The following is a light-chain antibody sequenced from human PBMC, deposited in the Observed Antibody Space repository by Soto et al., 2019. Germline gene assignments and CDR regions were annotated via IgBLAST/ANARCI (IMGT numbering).Light chain of an antibody. V-gene: IGKV1-5*03. CDR1: QTVNIW. CDR2: KAS. J-gene: IGKJ1*01. CDR3: QQYNTYLWT. Sequence: DIQMTQSPSTLSASVGDRVTITCRASQTVNIWLAWYQQKPGKAPKPLIYKASSLESGVPSRFSSSGSGTEFTLTISSLQPDDFAAYYCQQYNTYLWTFGQGTKVDIK.